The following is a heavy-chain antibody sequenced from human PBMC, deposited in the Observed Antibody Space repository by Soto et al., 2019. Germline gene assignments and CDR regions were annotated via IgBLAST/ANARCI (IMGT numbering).Heavy chain of an antibody. D-gene: IGHD2-8*02. Sequence: QVQLQESGPGLVKPSGTLSLTCAVSGGSISSNNWWSWVRQPPGKGLEWIGEIYHSGSTNYNPSLKSRVTISVDKSKNQFSLKLSSVTAADTAVYYCARDKSFCTGGVCYNNDFDPWGQGTLVTVSS. CDR2: IYHSGST. CDR1: GGSISSNNW. CDR3: ARDKSFCTGGVCYNNDFDP. V-gene: IGHV4-4*02. J-gene: IGHJ5*02.